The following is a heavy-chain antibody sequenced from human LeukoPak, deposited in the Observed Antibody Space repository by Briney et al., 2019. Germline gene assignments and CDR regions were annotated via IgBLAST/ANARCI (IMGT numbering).Heavy chain of an antibody. J-gene: IGHJ4*02. CDR1: GFTFSSYA. CDR3: ARDHYDILTGDPVPCDY. D-gene: IGHD3-9*01. CDR2: FSSNGGST. Sequence: GGSLRLSCAASGFTFSSYAMHWVRQAPGKGLEYVSAFSSNGGSTYYANSVKGRFTISRDNSKNTLYLQMNSLRAEDTAVYYCARDHYDILTGDPVPCDYWGQGTLVTVSS. V-gene: IGHV3-64*01.